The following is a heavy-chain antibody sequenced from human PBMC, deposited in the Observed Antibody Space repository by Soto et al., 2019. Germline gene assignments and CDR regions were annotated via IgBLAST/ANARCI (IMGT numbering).Heavy chain of an antibody. Sequence: PGGSLRLSCAASGFTVSSNYMSWVRQAPGKGLEWVSVIYSGGSTYYADSVKGRFTISRDNSKNTLYLQMNSLRAEDTAVYYCARSSYDYVWGSYLPDKYYFDYWGQGTLVTVSS. J-gene: IGHJ4*02. CDR1: GFTVSSNY. V-gene: IGHV3-53*05. CDR3: ARSSYDYVWGSYLPDKYYFDY. CDR2: IYSGGST. D-gene: IGHD3-16*02.